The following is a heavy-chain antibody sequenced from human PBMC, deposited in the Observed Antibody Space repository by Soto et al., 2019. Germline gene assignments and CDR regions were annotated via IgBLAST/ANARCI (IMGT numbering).Heavy chain of an antibody. J-gene: IGHJ5*02. D-gene: IGHD2-2*01. V-gene: IGHV3-21*01. CDR3: VRDSARIVVVPRVDGDNWLDP. CDR1: GFTFSSYS. Sequence: PGGSLRLSCAASGFTFSSYSMNWVRQAPGKGLEWVLSISSSSSYIYYADSVKGRFTISRDNAKNSLYLQMNSLRAEDAAVYYCVRDSARIVVVPRVDGDNWLDPWGQGTLVTVSS. CDR2: ISSSSSYI.